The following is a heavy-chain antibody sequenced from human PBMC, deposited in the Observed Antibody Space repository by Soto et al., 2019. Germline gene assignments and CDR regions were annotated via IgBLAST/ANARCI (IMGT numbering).Heavy chain of an antibody. CDR3: TRVSRSGRFDY. V-gene: IGHV3-49*04. CDR1: GFTFGDYA. J-gene: IGHJ4*02. CDR2: IRSKAYGGTT. D-gene: IGHD3-10*01. Sequence: GSLRLSCTASGFTFGDYAMSWVRQAPGKGLEWVGFIRSKAYGGTTEYAASVKGRFTISRDDSKSIAYLQMNSLKTEDTAVYYCTRVSRSGRFDYWGQGTLVTVSS.